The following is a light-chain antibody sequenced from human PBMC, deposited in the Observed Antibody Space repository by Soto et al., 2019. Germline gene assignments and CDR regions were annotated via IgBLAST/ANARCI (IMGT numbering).Light chain of an antibody. J-gene: IGKJ1*01. Sequence: DLQVTQSPSSLSSSLGDSVIISCRGSQRIGAYLNWYQQKPGKPPKLLIYAAYNLESGVPSRFTGRGSGTDFSLTINSLQPEDFSTYFCQQSYTIPLWTCGQGTKVDIK. CDR1: QRIGAY. V-gene: IGKV1-39*01. CDR2: AAY. CDR3: QQSYTIPLWT.